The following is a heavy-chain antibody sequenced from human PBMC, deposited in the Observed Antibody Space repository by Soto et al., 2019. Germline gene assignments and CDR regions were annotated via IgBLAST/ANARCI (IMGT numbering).Heavy chain of an antibody. J-gene: IGHJ5*02. Sequence: GGSLRLSCAASGFTFSSYAMSWVRQAPGKGLEWVSAISGSGGSTYYADSVKGRFTISRDNSKNTLFLQMNSLSAEDTAVYYCACPSVVTGHNFFDPWGQGTLVTVSS. CDR3: ACPSVVTGHNFFDP. V-gene: IGHV3-23*01. CDR2: ISGSGGST. D-gene: IGHD2-21*02. CDR1: GFTFSSYA.